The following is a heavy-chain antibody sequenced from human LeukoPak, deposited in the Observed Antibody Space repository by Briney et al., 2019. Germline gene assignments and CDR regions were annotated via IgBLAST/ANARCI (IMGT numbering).Heavy chain of an antibody. CDR2: IKSKSDGGTT. CDR1: GFTFNTYS. Sequence: GGSLRLSCAASGFTFNTYSMNWVRQAPGKGLEWVGRIKSKSDGGTTDYAAPVKGKFAISRDDSKNTLYLQMNSLKSEDTAVYYCTTGGGVYDYVSLHWGQGTLVTVSS. CDR3: TTGGGVYDYVSLH. V-gene: IGHV3-15*01. D-gene: IGHD3-16*01. J-gene: IGHJ1*01.